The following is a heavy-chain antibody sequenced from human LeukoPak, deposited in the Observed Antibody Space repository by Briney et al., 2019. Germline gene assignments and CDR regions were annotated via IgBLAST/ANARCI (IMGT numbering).Heavy chain of an antibody. CDR2: IYYSGST. CDR3: ARTVRVYYDSSGFDY. Sequence: SETLSLTCTVSGGSISSGGYYWSWIRERPGKDLEWIGYIYYSGSTYYNPSLKSRVTISVDTSKNQFSLKLSSVTAADTAVYYCARTVRVYYDSSGFDYWGQGTLVTVSS. CDR1: GGSISSGGYY. V-gene: IGHV4-31*03. D-gene: IGHD3-22*01. J-gene: IGHJ4*02.